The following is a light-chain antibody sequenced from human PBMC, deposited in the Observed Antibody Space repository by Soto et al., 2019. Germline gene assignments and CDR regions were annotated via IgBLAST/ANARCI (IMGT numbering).Light chain of an antibody. Sequence: IVMTQSPATLSVTPGERATLSCRASQSVSSNLAWYQQKPGQAPRLLIYGASTRATGIPARFSGSGSGTEFTLTISSLQSEDFAVYYCQQYNNWWTFGQRTKADIK. J-gene: IGKJ1*01. CDR3: QQYNNWWT. V-gene: IGKV3-15*01. CDR2: GAS. CDR1: QSVSSN.